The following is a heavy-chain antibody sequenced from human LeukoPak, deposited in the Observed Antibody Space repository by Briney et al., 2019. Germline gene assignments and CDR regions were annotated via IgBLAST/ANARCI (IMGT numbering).Heavy chain of an antibody. J-gene: IGHJ4*02. Sequence: SETLSLTCTVSGGSISSSSYYWGWIRQPPGKGLEWIGSIYYSGYTHYNPSLQSRVSLSVDTSKNQFSLKLSSVTAADTAVYYCARVLPADMNFDYWGQGTLVTVSS. CDR3: ARVLPADMNFDY. D-gene: IGHD2-2*01. V-gene: IGHV4-39*01. CDR1: GGSISSSSYY. CDR2: IYYSGYT.